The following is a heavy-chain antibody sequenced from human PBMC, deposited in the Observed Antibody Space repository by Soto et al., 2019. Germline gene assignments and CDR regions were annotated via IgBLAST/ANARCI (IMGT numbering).Heavy chain of an antibody. D-gene: IGHD6-19*01. CDR3: ARTAYSSGSYPFDY. J-gene: IGHJ4*02. CDR2: IWYDGSNK. CDR1: GFTFSSYG. Sequence: QVQLVESGGGVVQPGRSLRLSCAASGFTFSSYGMHWVRQAPGKGLEWVAVIWYDGSNKYYADSVKGRFTISRDNSKNTLYLQMNSLRAEDTAVYYCARTAYSSGSYPFDYWGQGTLVTVSS. V-gene: IGHV3-33*01.